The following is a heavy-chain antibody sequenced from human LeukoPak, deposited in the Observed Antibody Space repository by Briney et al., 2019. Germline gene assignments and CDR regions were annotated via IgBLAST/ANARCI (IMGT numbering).Heavy chain of an antibody. Sequence: GGSLRLSCSASGFTFSSYAMYWVRQAPGKGLEYVSAISSNGGSTYYADSVKGRFTISRDNSKNTLYLQMSSLRAEDTAVYYCVKALRVRSNTYYFDYWGQGTLVTVSS. V-gene: IGHV3-64D*06. CDR3: VKALRVRSNTYYFDY. CDR1: GFTFSSYA. D-gene: IGHD3-10*01. CDR2: ISSNGGST. J-gene: IGHJ4*02.